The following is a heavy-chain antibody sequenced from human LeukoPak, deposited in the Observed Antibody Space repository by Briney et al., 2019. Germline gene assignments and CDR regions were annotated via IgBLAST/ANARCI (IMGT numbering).Heavy chain of an antibody. V-gene: IGHV1-18*01. J-gene: IGHJ4*02. D-gene: IGHD6-6*01. Sequence: ASVKVSCKASGYTFTSYGISWVRQAPGQGLEWMGWISAYNGNTNYAQKLQGRVTMTTDTSTSTVYMELSSLRSEGTAVFYCAREGSSHSFDNWGQGTLVTVSS. CDR3: AREGSSHSFDN. CDR1: GYTFTSYG. CDR2: ISAYNGNT.